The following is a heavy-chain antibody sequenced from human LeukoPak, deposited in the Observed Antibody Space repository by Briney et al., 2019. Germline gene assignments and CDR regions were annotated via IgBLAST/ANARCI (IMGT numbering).Heavy chain of an antibody. Sequence: GGSLRLSCTASAFTVSSNCMSWVRQAPGKGLEWVSLIYTAGNTYYADSVRGRFTISRDISKNTLYLQMNSLGIDDTAVYYCARVAVEGREFFQHWGQGTLVTVSS. CDR2: IYTAGNT. D-gene: IGHD6-19*01. CDR3: ARVAVEGREFFQH. J-gene: IGHJ1*01. V-gene: IGHV3-66*02. CDR1: AFTVSSNC.